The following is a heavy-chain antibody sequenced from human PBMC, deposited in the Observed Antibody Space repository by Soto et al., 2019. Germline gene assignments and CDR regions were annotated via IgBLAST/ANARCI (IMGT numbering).Heavy chain of an antibody. Sequence: PSETLSLTCTVYGGSISSGGYYWSWIRQHPGKGLAWIGYIYYSRSTYYNPSLKSRVTISVDTSKNQFSLKLSSVTAADTAVYYCATARRWFDPWGQGTLVTVSS. CDR3: ATARRWFDP. CDR2: IYYSRST. CDR1: GGSISSGGYY. J-gene: IGHJ5*02. V-gene: IGHV4-31*03.